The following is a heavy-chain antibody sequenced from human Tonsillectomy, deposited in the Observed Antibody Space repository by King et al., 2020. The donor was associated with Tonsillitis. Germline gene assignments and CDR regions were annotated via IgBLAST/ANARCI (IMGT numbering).Heavy chain of an antibody. CDR1: GFTFSSYA. D-gene: IGHD3-22*01. V-gene: IGHV3-30-3*01. J-gene: IGHJ5*02. Sequence: QLVQSGGGVVQPGRSLRLSCAASGFTFSSYAMHWVRQAPGKGLEWVAVISYDGSNKYYADSVKGRFTISRDNSKNTLYLQMNSLRAEDTAVYYCARASYDSSGYYNWFDPWSQGTLVTVSS. CDR2: ISYDGSNK. CDR3: ARASYDSSGYYNWFDP.